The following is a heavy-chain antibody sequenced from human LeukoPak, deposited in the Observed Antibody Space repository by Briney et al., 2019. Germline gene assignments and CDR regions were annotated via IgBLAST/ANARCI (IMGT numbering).Heavy chain of an antibody. J-gene: IGHJ5*02. Sequence: PSETLSLTCTVSGFSITTGYYWDWIRQSPGKGLEWIGKIYHSGSSYYNPSFKSRVTISVDTSKSQFSLELSSVTATDTAVYYCARYYYGSGSYIWFDPWGQGTLVTVSS. CDR1: GFSITTGYY. D-gene: IGHD3-10*01. CDR3: ARYYYGSGSYIWFDP. CDR2: IYHSGSS. V-gene: IGHV4-38-2*02.